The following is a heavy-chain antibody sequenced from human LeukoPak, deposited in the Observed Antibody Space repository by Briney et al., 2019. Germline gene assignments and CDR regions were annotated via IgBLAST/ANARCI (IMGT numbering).Heavy chain of an antibody. D-gene: IGHD5-18*01. CDR1: GFTFSNYF. J-gene: IGHJ6*04. CDR3: ATYVDTSIPPCLDV. Sequence: PGGSLRLSCEASGFTFSNYFMHWARQAPGKGLEWVAFISYDGSSKNYADSVRGRFTLSRDNSKNTLYLQMNSLRAEDTAVYYCATYVDTSIPPCLDVWGKGTTVTVSS. V-gene: IGHV3-30*04. CDR2: ISYDGSSK.